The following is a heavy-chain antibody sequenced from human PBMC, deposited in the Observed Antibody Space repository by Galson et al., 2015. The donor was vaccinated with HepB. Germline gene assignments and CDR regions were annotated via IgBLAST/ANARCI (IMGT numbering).Heavy chain of an antibody. CDR3: ARGRYSSGWYPFAP. Sequence: SLRLPCAASGFTFSSYWMHWVRQAPGKGLVWVSRINSDGSSTSYADSVKGRFTISRDNAKNTLYLQMNSLRAEDTAVYYCARGRYSSGWYPFAPWGQGTLVTVSS. J-gene: IGHJ5*02. CDR2: INSDGSST. D-gene: IGHD6-19*01. CDR1: GFTFSSYW. V-gene: IGHV3-74*01.